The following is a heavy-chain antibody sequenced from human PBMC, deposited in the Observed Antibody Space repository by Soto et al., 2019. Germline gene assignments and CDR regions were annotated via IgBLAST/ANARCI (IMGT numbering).Heavy chain of an antibody. Sequence: QLPLQESGPGLVKASETLSLTCNVSCGSISSSRSYWAWIRQPPGKGLEWIANSFDSGSTYYNPSLARRVTVAVDTSKNPFSLKLSSVTAADPAVYYCARQPTTPDIALWFDPWGQGTLVTVSS. CDR1: CGSISSSRSY. V-gene: IGHV4-39*01. D-gene: IGHD2-15*01. CDR3: ARQPTTPDIALWFDP. J-gene: IGHJ5*02. CDR2: SFDSGST.